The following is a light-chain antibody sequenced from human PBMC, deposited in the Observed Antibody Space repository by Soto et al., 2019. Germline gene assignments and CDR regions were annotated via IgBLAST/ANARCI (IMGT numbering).Light chain of an antibody. J-gene: IGKJ1*01. CDR2: WAS. V-gene: IGKV4-1*01. CDR3: QQYYSTPRT. Sequence: DIVMTQSPDSLAVSLGERATINCKSSQRVLYSSNNKNYLAWYQQKPGQPPKLLIYWASTRESGVPDRFSGSGSGTDFTLTISSLQAEDVAVYYCQQYYSTPRTFAQGTKVEIK. CDR1: QRVLYSSNNKNY.